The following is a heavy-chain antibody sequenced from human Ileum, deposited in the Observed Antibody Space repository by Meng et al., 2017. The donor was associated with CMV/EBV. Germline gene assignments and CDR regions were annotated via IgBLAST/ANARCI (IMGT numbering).Heavy chain of an antibody. CDR3: TSHRLCLGDAF. D-gene: IGHD3-16*01. V-gene: IGHV3-49*04. CDR1: GFTFGDYA. J-gene: IGHJ4*02. CDR2: IRSKAYGGTT. Sequence: GESLKISCTASGFTFGDYALSWVRQAPGKGLEWVGFIRSKAYGGTTEYAASVKGRFTISRDDSKSIAYLQMNSLKTEDTAVYYCTSHRLCLGDAFWGQGTLVTVSS.